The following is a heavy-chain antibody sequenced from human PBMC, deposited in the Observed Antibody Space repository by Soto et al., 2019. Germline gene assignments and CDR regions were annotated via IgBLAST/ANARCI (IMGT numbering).Heavy chain of an antibody. CDR1: GFTFSSYA. V-gene: IGHV3-30*04. Sequence: GGSLRLSCAASGFTFSSYAMHWVRQAPGKGLEWVAVISYDGSNKYYADSVKGRFTISRDNSKNTLYLQMNSLRAEDTAVYYCARDLREYQLLLRYYGMDVWGQGTTVTVSS. D-gene: IGHD2-2*01. J-gene: IGHJ6*02. CDR2: ISYDGSNK. CDR3: ARDLREYQLLLRYYGMDV.